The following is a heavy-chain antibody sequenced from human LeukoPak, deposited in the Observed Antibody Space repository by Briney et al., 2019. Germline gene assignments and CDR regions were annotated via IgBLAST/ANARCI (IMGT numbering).Heavy chain of an antibody. CDR3: ARDRAATYWYFDL. Sequence: ASVKVSCKASGYTFTKYGISWARQAPGQGLEWMGWISAYNGNTNYAQKLQGRVTMTTDTSTSTAYMELRSLRSDDTAVYFCARDRAATYWYFDLWGRGTLVTVSS. V-gene: IGHV1-18*01. J-gene: IGHJ2*01. CDR2: ISAYNGNT. CDR1: GYTFTKYG. D-gene: IGHD2-15*01.